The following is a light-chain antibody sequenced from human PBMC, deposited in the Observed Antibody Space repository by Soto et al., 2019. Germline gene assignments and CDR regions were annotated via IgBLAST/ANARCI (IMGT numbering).Light chain of an antibody. Sequence: SYELTQPPSVSVSPGQTASITCSGDKLGDKYACWYQQKPGQSPVLVIYQDSKRPSGIPELFSVSNSGNTATLTISGTQAMDEAEYSCQAWDSSTAVFGGGTKLTVL. CDR2: QDS. J-gene: IGLJ2*01. V-gene: IGLV3-1*01. CDR3: QAWDSSTAV. CDR1: KLGDKY.